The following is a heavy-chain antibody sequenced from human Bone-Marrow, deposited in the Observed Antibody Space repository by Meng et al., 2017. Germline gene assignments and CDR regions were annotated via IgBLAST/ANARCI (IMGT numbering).Heavy chain of an antibody. D-gene: IGHD4/OR15-4a*01. J-gene: IGHJ4*02. V-gene: IGHV1-2*02. CDR1: EYPFTGYY. CDR3: ARGDGAAPPFDY. Sequence: ASVKVSCQGSEYPFTGYYIHWVRQAPGQGLEWMGCINPNTGGTNYAQQFQGRVTMTRDTSISMTYMELSSLISDDTAVYYCARGDGAAPPFDYWGQGTLVTVSS. CDR2: INPNTGGT.